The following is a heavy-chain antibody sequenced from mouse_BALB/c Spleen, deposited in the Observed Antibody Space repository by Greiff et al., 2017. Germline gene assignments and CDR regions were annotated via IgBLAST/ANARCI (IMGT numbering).Heavy chain of an antibody. CDR3: ARPSMMVTPWFAY. J-gene: IGHJ3*01. CDR1: EYEFPSHD. V-gene: IGHV5-2*01. Sequence: EVKVVESGGGLVQPGESLKLSCESNEYEFPSHDMSWVRKTPEKRLELVAAINSDGGSTYYPDTMERRFIISRDNTKKTRYLQMSSLRSEDTALYDCARPSMMVTPWFAYWGQGTLVTVSA. CDR2: INSDGGST. D-gene: IGHD2-3*01.